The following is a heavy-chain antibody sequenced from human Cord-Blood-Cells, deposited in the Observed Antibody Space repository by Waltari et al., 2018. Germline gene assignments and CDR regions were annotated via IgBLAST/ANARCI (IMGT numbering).Heavy chain of an antibody. Sequence: QLQLQESGPGLVKPSETLSLTCTVSGGSISSSSYYWGWIRQPPGKGLEWIGSIYYSGSTYYNPSLKSRVTISVDTSKNQFSLKLSSVTAADTAVYYCARVQGGATDAFDIWGQGTMVTVSP. CDR2: IYYSGST. J-gene: IGHJ3*02. CDR3: ARVQGGATDAFDI. D-gene: IGHD1-26*01. V-gene: IGHV4-39*07. CDR1: GGSISSSSYY.